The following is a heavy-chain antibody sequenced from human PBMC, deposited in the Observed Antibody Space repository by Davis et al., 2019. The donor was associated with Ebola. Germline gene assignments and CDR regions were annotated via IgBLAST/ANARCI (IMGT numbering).Heavy chain of an antibody. CDR1: GGSFSGYY. CDR2: IYHSGST. D-gene: IGHD4-17*01. Sequence: MPSETLSLTCAVYGGSFSGYYWSWIRQPPGKGLEWIGYIYHSGSTYYNPSLKSRVTISVDRSKNQFSLKLSSVTAADTAVYYCARGPHTVGFDPWGQGTLVTVSS. V-gene: IGHV4-34*01. J-gene: IGHJ5*02. CDR3: ARGPHTVGFDP.